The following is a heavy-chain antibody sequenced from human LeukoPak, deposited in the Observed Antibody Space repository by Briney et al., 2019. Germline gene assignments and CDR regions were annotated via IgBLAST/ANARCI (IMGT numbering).Heavy chain of an antibody. CDR2: ISASDDNT. J-gene: IGHJ5*02. D-gene: IGHD3-22*01. CDR1: GFTFSNYG. CDR3: AGLSGGFYDTNDYA. Sequence: GGSLRLSCAASGFTFSNYGMSWVRQAPGKGLEWVSTISASDDNTLYGDSVKGRFTISRDNSKNSLYLQMNILRVEDTAVYYCAGLSGGFYDTNDYAWGQGTLVTVSS. V-gene: IGHV3-23*01.